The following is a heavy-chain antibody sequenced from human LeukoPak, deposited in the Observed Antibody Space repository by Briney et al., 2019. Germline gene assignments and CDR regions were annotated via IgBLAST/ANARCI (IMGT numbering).Heavy chain of an antibody. CDR3: AKDADSSGYSESWFDP. V-gene: IGHV3-21*04. CDR2: ITSGTTYI. CDR1: GFTFSDYN. J-gene: IGHJ5*02. Sequence: GGSLRLSCAASGFTFSDYNMNWVRQSPEKGLEWVSSITSGTTYIYYADSVRGRFTLSRDNAKNSLYLQMNSLRAEDTALYYCAKDADSSGYSESWFDPWGQGTLVTVSS. D-gene: IGHD3-22*01.